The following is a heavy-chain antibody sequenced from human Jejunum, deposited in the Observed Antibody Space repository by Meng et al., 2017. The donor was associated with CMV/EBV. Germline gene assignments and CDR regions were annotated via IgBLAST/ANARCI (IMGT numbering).Heavy chain of an antibody. J-gene: IGHJ4*02. CDR1: GFSFSSNA. CDR3: AKGRSGYYREFDY. Sequence: EVQLLAXXXGXEXXGGXLGLSCAASGFSFSSNAMSWVRQAPGKGLEWVSAISNGGSDTYYAESVKGRFTISRDNSKNTLDLQMNSLRGEDTAVYYCAKGRSGYYREFDYWGQGTLVTVSS. D-gene: IGHD5-12*01. V-gene: IGHV3-23*05. CDR2: ISNGGSDT.